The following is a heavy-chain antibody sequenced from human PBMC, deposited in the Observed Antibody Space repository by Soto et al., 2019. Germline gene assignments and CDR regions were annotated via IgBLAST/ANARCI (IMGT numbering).Heavy chain of an antibody. Sequence: GGSLRLSCAASGFTFSTSWMHWVRQAEGKGLVWVSRINSDASTTNYADSVKGRFNISRDNAKNTLNLQMDSLTAEDTATYYCAHSRSGSSGWYYFQYWGQGTLDTVSS. J-gene: IGHJ4*01. CDR1: GFTFSTSW. V-gene: IGHV3-74*01. D-gene: IGHD6-19*01. CDR3: AHSRSGSSGWYYFQY. CDR2: INSDASTT.